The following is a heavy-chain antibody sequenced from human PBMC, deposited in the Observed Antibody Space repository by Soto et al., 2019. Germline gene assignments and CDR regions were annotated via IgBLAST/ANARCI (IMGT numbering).Heavy chain of an antibody. V-gene: IGHV4-59*01. Sequence: SETLSLTCSVSGGSISSYYWSWIRQPPGKGLEWIGYIYSSGSTNYNPSLKSRVTISVDTSKSQFSLKLSSVTAADTAVYYCARGNDYGGIDYWGQGTLVTSPQ. CDR1: GGSISSYY. CDR2: IYSSGST. D-gene: IGHD4-17*01. J-gene: IGHJ4*02. CDR3: ARGNDYGGIDY.